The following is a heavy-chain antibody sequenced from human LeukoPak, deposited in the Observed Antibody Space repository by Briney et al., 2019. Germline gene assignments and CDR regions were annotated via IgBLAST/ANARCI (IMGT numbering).Heavy chain of an antibody. D-gene: IGHD2-15*01. CDR3: AIWGYCSGGSCYVSAYYYGMDV. J-gene: IGHJ6*02. CDR1: GLTFSSYA. V-gene: IGHV3-23*01. Sequence: GESLRLSCAASGLTFSSYAMSWVRQAPGKGLEWVSAICKSGGSTYYADSVKGRFTISRDNSKNTLYLQMNSLGVEDTAVYYCAIWGYCSGGSCYVSAYYYGMDVWGQGTTVTVSS. CDR2: ICKSGGST.